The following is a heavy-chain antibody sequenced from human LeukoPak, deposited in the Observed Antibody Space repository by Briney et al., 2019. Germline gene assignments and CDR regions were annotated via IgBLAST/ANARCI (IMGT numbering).Heavy chain of an antibody. Sequence: TLSLTCSVSGDSISSYYWSWIRQPAGKGLEWIGRIYTIGSTNYNPSLKSRVTMSVDTSKNQFSLKLRSVTAADTAVYYCARDLPYYSSGWYWFDPWGQGTLVTVSS. J-gene: IGHJ5*02. CDR2: IYTIGST. CDR1: GDSISSYY. CDR3: ARDLPYYSSGWYWFDP. D-gene: IGHD6-19*01. V-gene: IGHV4-4*07.